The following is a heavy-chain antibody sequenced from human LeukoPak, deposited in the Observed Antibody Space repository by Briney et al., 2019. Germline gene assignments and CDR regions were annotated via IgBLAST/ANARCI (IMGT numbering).Heavy chain of an antibody. D-gene: IGHD3-3*01. Sequence: GESLRISCKGSGYTFSSYWIGWLRQMPGKGLGWMGIIYPGDSDTRYSPSWQGQFTISVDTSIGTAYLQWSSLKASDTAIYYCARQNDFRLDYWGQGTLVTVSS. V-gene: IGHV5-51*01. J-gene: IGHJ4*02. CDR1: GYTFSSYW. CDR3: ARQNDFRLDY. CDR2: IYPGDSDT.